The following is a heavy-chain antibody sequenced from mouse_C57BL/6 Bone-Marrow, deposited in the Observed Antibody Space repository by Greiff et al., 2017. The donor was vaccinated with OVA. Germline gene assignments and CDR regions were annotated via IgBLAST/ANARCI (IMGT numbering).Heavy chain of an antibody. Sequence: QVQLQQPGAELVRPGSSVKLSCKASGYTFTSYWMHWVKQRPIQGLEWIGNIDPSDSETHYNQKFKDKATLTVDKSSSTAYMQLSSLTSEDSAVYYCARQRFITTGVATRPWYFDVWGTGTTVTVSS. V-gene: IGHV1-52*01. CDR2: IDPSDSET. CDR3: ARQRFITTGVATRPWYFDV. CDR1: GYTFTSYW. J-gene: IGHJ1*03. D-gene: IGHD1-1*01.